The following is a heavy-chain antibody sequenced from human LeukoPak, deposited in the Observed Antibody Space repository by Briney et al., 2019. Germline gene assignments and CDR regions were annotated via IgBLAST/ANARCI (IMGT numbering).Heavy chain of an antibody. J-gene: IGHJ4*02. CDR1: GFTFRTYN. CDR2: ISSSSSTI. D-gene: IGHD5-18*01. Sequence: GGSLRLSCAASGFTFRTYNMNWVRQAPGKGREWASYISSSSSTIYYADSVKGRFTISRDNAKNSLYLQMNSLRAEDTAVYYCARDGGQLWLRAGSLDYWGQGTLVTVSS. CDR3: ARDGGQLWLRAGSLDY. V-gene: IGHV3-48*01.